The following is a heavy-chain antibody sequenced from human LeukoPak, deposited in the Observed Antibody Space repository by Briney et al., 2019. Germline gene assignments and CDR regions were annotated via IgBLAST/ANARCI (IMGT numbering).Heavy chain of an antibody. CDR3: ATDMAAMAGSSTFDY. D-gene: IGHD5-18*01. J-gene: IGHJ4*02. V-gene: IGHV4-4*07. Sequence: SETLSLTCTVSGASISSQYWSWVRRAAGSGLEWIGLIYSTGSTNYNPSLKSRVTMSVDTSKNQFYLRLSSVTAADTAVYYCATDMAAMAGSSTFDYWGQGILVMVSS. CDR1: GASISSQY. CDR2: IYSTGST.